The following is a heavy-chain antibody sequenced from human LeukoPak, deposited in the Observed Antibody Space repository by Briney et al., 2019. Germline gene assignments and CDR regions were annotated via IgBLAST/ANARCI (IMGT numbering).Heavy chain of an antibody. CDR1: GGTFSSYA. J-gene: IGHJ6*02. CDR3: ARDGYSSSWYAGVYYYYGMDV. CDR2: INTNTGNP. D-gene: IGHD6-13*01. Sequence: GASVKVSCKASGGTFSSYAISWVRQAPGQGLEWMGWINTNTGNPTYAQGFTGRFVFSLDTSVSTAYLQISSLKAEDTAVYYCARDGYSSSWYAGVYYYYGMDVWGQGTTVTVSS. V-gene: IGHV7-4-1*02.